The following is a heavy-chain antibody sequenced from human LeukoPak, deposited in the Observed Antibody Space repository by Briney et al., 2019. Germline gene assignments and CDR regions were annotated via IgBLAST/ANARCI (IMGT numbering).Heavy chain of an antibody. Sequence: SETLSLTCTVSGGSISSYYWSWIRQPPGKGLEWIGYIYYSGSTNYNPSLKSRVTMSVDTSKNQFSLKLSSVTAADTAVYYCARVRTPYGYYGMDVWGQGTTVTVSS. V-gene: IGHV4-59*01. D-gene: IGHD3-10*01. J-gene: IGHJ6*02. CDR2: IYYSGST. CDR1: GGSISSYY. CDR3: ARVRTPYGYYGMDV.